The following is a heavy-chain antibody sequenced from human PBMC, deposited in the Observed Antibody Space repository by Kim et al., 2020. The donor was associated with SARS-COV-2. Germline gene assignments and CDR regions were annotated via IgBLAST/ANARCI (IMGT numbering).Heavy chain of an antibody. CDR3: ARDYGSGWPYYYGMDV. Sequence: SVKGRFTISRDNSKNTLYLQMNSLRAEDTAVYYCARDYGSGWPYYYGMDVWGQGTTVTVSS. J-gene: IGHJ6*02. D-gene: IGHD6-19*01. V-gene: IGHV3-53*01.